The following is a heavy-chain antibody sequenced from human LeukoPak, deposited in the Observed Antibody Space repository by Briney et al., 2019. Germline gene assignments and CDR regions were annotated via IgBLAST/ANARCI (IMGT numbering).Heavy chain of an antibody. J-gene: IGHJ5*02. CDR2: IIPIFGTA. V-gene: IGHV1-69*05. D-gene: IGHD2-21*02. CDR1: GGTFSSYA. Sequence: VKVSCKASGGTFSSYAISWVRQAPGQGLEWMGRIIPIFGTANYAQKFQGRVTITTDESTSTAYMELSSLRSEDTAVYYCARDRGEETVVLTAIWFDPWGQGTLVTVSS. CDR3: ARDRGEETVVLTAIWFDP.